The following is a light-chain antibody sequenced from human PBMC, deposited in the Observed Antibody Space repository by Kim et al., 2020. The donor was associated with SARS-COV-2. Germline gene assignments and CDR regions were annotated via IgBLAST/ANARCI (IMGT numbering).Light chain of an antibody. CDR2: GAS. Sequence: VSVGERATHSCKASQSVSSNLTWYQQRPGQPPRLLMYGASTRATDIPARFIGSGSGTEFTLTISGLQSEDIAVFYCQQNNDWPWTFGQGTKVDIK. CDR1: QSVSSN. CDR3: QQNNDWPWT. V-gene: IGKV3D-15*01. J-gene: IGKJ1*01.